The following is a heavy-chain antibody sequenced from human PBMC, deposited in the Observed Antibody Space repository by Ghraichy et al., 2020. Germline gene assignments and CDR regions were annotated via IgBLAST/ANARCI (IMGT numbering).Heavy chain of an antibody. Sequence: SETLSLTCAVSGGSISSSNWWSWVRQPPGKGLEWIGEIYHSGSTNYNPSLKSRVTISVDKSKNQFSLKLSSVTAADTAVYYCARARTQIGGVIAGFDYWGQGTLVTVSS. CDR1: GGSISSSNW. CDR3: ARARTQIGGVIAGFDY. V-gene: IGHV4-4*02. CDR2: IYHSGST. D-gene: IGHD3-16*02. J-gene: IGHJ4*02.